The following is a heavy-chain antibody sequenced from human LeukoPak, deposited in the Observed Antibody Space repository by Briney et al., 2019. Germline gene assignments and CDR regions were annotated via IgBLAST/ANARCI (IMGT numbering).Heavy chain of an antibody. V-gene: IGHV1-69*05. D-gene: IGHD2-2*01. CDR2: IIPIFGTA. J-gene: IGHJ4*02. Sequence: SVKVSCKASGYTFTSYGISWVRQAPGQGLEWMGGIIPIFGTANYAQKFQGRVTITTDESTSTAYMELSSLRSEDTAVYYCARSCSSTSCYDYWGQGTLVTVSS. CDR1: GYTFTSYG. CDR3: ARSCSSTSCYDY.